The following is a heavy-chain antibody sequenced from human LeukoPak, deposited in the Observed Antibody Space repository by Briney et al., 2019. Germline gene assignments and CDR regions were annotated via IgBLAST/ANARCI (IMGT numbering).Heavy chain of an antibody. Sequence: GGSLRLSCAASGFTVSSIYMSWVRQAPGKGLEWVSVIYSGGSTYYTDSVKGRFTISRDNSKNTLYLQMSSLRAEDTAVYHCARGRYDSSGYYIYDAFDIWGQGTMVTVST. CDR3: ARGRYDSSGYYIYDAFDI. CDR2: IYSGGST. D-gene: IGHD3-22*01. CDR1: GFTVSSIY. J-gene: IGHJ3*02. V-gene: IGHV3-53*01.